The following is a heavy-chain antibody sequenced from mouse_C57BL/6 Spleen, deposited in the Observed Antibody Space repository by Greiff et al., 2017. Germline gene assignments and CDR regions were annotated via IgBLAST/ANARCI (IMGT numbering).Heavy chain of an antibody. CDR3: ARLYYDYDEAMFAY. CDR2: ISSGGSYT. J-gene: IGHJ3*01. Sequence: EVQGVESGGDLVKPGGSLKLSCAASGITFSSYGMSWVRQTPDKRLEWVATISSGGSYTYYPDSVKGRFTISRDNAKNTLYLQMSSLKSEDTAMYYCARLYYDYDEAMFAYWGQGTLVTVSA. D-gene: IGHD2-4*01. CDR1: GITFSSYG. V-gene: IGHV5-6*01.